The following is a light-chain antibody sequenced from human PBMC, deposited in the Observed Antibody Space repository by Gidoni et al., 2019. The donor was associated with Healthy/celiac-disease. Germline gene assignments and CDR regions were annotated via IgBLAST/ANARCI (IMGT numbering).Light chain of an antibody. CDR1: QDISNY. Sequence: DIQMTQSPSSLSASVGDRVPITCQASQDISNYFNWYQQKPGKAPKLLIYDASNLETGVPSRFSGIGSGTDFTFTISSLQPEYIATYYCQQYANLPPRLTFGGGTKVEIK. J-gene: IGKJ4*01. CDR3: QQYANLPPRLT. V-gene: IGKV1-33*01. CDR2: DAS.